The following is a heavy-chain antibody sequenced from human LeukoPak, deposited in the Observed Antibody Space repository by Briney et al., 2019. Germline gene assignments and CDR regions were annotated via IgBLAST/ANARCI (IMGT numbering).Heavy chain of an antibody. V-gene: IGHV3-7*03. J-gene: IGHJ4*02. CDR2: IKQDGSEK. CDR1: GFSLSSYW. D-gene: IGHD2-2*01. CDR3: ARGYCSSTSCYLADY. Sequence: GGSLRLSCAVSGFSLSSYWMSWLRQAQGKELEWVANIKQDGSEKYYVDSVKGRFTISRDNAKNSLYLQMNSLRAEDTAVYYCARGYCSSTSCYLADYWGQGTLVTVSS.